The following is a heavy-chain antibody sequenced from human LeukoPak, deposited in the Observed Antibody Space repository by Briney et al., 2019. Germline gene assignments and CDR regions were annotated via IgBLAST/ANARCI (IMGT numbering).Heavy chain of an antibody. D-gene: IGHD1-26*01. V-gene: IGHV3-23*01. CDR3: AKDRTVGASYWYFDL. CDR1: GFTFSNYD. J-gene: IGHJ2*01. CDR2: INGSGSFT. Sequence: GGSLRLSCAASGFTFSNYDMGWVRQDPGKGLQWVSIINGSGSFTSYADSVKGRLTISRDNSKNTLYLQMNSLRAEDTAVYYCAKDRTVGASYWYFDLWGRGTLVTVSS.